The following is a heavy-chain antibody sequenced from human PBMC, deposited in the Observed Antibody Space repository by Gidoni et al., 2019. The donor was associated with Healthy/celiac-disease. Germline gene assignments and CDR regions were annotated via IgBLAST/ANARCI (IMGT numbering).Heavy chain of an antibody. V-gene: IGHV3-7*01. CDR1: GFTFSSYW. Sequence: EVQLVESGGGLVQPGGSLRLSCAASGFTFSSYWMSWVRQAPGKGLEWVANIKQDGSEKYYVDSVKGRFTISRDNAKNSLYLQMNSLRAEDTAVYYCAREHNWNYGDGAFDIWGQGTMVTVSS. J-gene: IGHJ3*02. CDR2: IKQDGSEK. D-gene: IGHD1-7*01. CDR3: AREHNWNYGDGAFDI.